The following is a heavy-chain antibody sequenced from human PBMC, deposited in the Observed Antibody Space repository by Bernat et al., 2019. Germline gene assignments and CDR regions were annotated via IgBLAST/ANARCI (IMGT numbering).Heavy chain of an antibody. CDR2: INGDGGGT. CDR1: GFTFSSNW. CDR3: ASLCCSNNTCYDY. D-gene: IGHD2-2*01. J-gene: IGHJ4*02. Sequence: EVQLVESGGGLIQPGGSLRLSCAASGFTFSSNWMHWVRQAPGKGLVWVSRINGDGGGTHYADSVKGRFTISRDNAKNTLYLQMDNLRAEDTAIYYCASLCCSNNTCYDYWGQGTLVTVSS. V-gene: IGHV3-74*02.